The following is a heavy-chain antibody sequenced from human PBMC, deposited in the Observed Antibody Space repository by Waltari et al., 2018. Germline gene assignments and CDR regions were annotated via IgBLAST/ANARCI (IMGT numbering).Heavy chain of an antibody. D-gene: IGHD1-7*01. V-gene: IGHV4-61*08. J-gene: IGHJ4*02. CDR1: GGPSRCGGYD. CDR2: IYYSGST. CDR3: AREPGTGTKSGYFDY. Sequence: QVQLQESGPGLVKPSEPLSLTCTVSGGPSRCGGYDWRCIRQPPGKGLEWIGYIYYSGSTNYNPSLKSRVTISVDTSKNQFSLKLSSVTAADTAVYYCAREPGTGTKSGYFDYWGQGTLVTVSS.